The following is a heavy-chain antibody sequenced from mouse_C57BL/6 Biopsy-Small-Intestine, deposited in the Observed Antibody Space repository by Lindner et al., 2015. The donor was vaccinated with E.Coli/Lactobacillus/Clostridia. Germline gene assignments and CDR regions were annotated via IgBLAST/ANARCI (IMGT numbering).Heavy chain of an antibody. V-gene: IGHV1S135*01. Sequence: VQLQESGPELVKPGGSVKMSCKASGYSFTGNNMHWVKQSHGKSLEWIGYIDPYTGTTTYNQKFKGKATLTVDKSPSTAYMQFNSLTSEDSADYYCARGEGSHWYFDVWGAGTTVTVSS. J-gene: IGHJ1*01. CDR2: IDPYTGTT. CDR1: GYSFTGNN. CDR3: ARGEGSHWYFDV.